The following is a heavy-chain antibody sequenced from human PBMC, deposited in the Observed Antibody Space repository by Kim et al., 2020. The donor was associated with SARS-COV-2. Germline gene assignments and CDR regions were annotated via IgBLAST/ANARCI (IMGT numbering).Heavy chain of an antibody. CDR1: GFTFTSYA. V-gene: IGHV3-23*01. D-gene: IGHD3-9*01. J-gene: IGHJ4*02. CDR3: TKPDILTTYQPTPGTNFDS. Sequence: GGSLRLSCAASGFTFTSYAMSWVRQAPGKGLEWVSAISGSGDSTHYADSVKGRFTISRDNSKNTLYLQMNSLRAEDTAIYYCTKPDILTTYQPTPGTNFDSWGQGALVTVSA. CDR2: ISGSGDST.